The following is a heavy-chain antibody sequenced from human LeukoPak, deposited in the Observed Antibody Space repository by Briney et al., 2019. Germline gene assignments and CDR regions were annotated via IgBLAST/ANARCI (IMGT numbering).Heavy chain of an antibody. Sequence: GGSLRLSCAASGFTFSDYWMHWVRQAPGKGLVWVSHINADEDRAAYADSVKGRFTISRDNARNTLYLQMNSLRAEDTAVYYCASSVITPFDYWGQGTLVTVSS. D-gene: IGHD4-23*01. CDR1: GFTFSDYW. CDR2: INADEDRA. CDR3: ASSVITPFDY. J-gene: IGHJ4*02. V-gene: IGHV3-74*01.